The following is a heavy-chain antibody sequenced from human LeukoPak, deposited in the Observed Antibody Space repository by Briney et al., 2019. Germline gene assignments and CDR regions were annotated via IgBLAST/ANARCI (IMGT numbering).Heavy chain of an antibody. CDR1: GFTFSNAW. J-gene: IGHJ4*02. V-gene: IGHV3-23*01. CDR2: ISGSGGRT. CDR3: AKSGGAVSDY. D-gene: IGHD6-25*01. Sequence: GGSLRLSCAASGFTFSNAWMSWVRQAPGKGLEWVSAISGSGGRTHYADSVKGRFTISRDNSKNTLYLQMNSLRAEDTAIYYCAKSGGAVSDYWGQGTLVTVSS.